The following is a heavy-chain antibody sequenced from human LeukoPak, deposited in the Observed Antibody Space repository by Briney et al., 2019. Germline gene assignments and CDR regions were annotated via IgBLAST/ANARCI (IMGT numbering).Heavy chain of an antibody. V-gene: IGHV3-43*02. CDR2: ISGDGGST. CDR1: GFMFHDYA. Sequence: GGSLRLSCAAPGFMFHDYAIHWVRQAPGKGLEWVSLISGDGGSTFYADSVKGRFTISRDNSKNSLYLQMSSLRSEDTALYYCARESESSGWYDYWGQGTLATVSS. D-gene: IGHD6-19*01. J-gene: IGHJ4*02. CDR3: ARESESSGWYDY.